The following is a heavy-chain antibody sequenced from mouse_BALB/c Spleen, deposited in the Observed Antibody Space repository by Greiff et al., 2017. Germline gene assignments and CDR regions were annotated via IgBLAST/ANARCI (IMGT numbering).Heavy chain of an antibody. J-gene: IGHJ2*01. CDR2: ISSGGST. V-gene: IGHV5-6-5*01. D-gene: IGHD1-2*01. Sequence: EVHLVESGGGLVKPGGSLKLSCAASGFTFSSYAMSWVRQTPEKRLEWVASISSGGSTYYPDSVKGRFTISRDNARNILYLQMSSLRSEDTAMYYCARGLTTARYFDYWGQGTTLTVSS. CDR3: ARGLTTARYFDY. CDR1: GFTFSSYA.